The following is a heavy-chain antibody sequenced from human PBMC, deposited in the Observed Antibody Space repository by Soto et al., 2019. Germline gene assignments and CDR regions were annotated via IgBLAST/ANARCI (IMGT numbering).Heavy chain of an antibody. D-gene: IGHD6-19*01. Sequence: GASVKVSCKASGYTFTSYDINWVRQATGQGLEWMGWMNPNSGNTGYAQKFQGRVTMTRNTSISTAYMELSSLRSEDTAVYYCAMVAVAEDAFDIWGQGTMVTVSS. CDR1: GYTFTSYD. CDR3: AMVAVAEDAFDI. J-gene: IGHJ3*02. CDR2: MNPNSGNT. V-gene: IGHV1-8*01.